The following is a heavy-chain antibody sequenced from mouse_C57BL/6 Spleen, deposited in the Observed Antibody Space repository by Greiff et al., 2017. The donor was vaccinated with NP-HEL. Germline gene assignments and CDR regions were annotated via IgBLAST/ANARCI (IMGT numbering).Heavy chain of an antibody. CDR3: ARDGVYYFDY. Sequence: EVKLMESGGGLVKPGGSLKLSCAASGFTFSSYAMSWVRQTPEKRLEWVATISDGGSYTYYPDNVKGRFTISRDNAKNNLYLQMSHLKSEDTAMYYCARDGVYYFDYWGQGTTLTVSS. J-gene: IGHJ2*01. CDR1: GFTFSSYA. CDR2: ISDGGSYT. V-gene: IGHV5-4*01.